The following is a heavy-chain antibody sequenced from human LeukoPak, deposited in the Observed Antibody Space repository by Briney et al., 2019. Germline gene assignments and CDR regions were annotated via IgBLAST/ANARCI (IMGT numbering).Heavy chain of an antibody. CDR3: ARSYGSGSYYDY. D-gene: IGHD3-10*01. Sequence: GGSLRLSCAASGFTFSSYSMNWVRQAPGKGLEWVSSISSSSSYIYYADSVRGRFTISRDNAKNSLYLQMNSLRAEDTAVYYCARSYGSGSYYDYWGQGTLVTVSS. CDR2: ISSSSSYI. CDR1: GFTFSSYS. J-gene: IGHJ4*02. V-gene: IGHV3-21*01.